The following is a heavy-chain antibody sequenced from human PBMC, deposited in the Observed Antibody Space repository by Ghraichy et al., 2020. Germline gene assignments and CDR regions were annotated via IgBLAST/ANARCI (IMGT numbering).Heavy chain of an antibody. CDR2: IRSKPYGGTT. CDR3: ARDREGSYTSPPNAFDI. CDR1: GFTFDDYT. V-gene: IGHV3-49*03. J-gene: IGHJ3*02. Sequence: GGSLRLSCTSSGFTFDDYTMSWFRQAPGKGLEWVGFIRSKPYGGTTEYAASVQGRFTISRDDSQSIAYLQLNSLKIEDTAVYYCARDREGSYTSPPNAFDIWGQGTMVTVS. D-gene: IGHD1-26*01.